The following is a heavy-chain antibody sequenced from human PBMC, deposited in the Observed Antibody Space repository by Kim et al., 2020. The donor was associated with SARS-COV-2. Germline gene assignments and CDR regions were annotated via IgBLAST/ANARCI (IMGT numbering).Heavy chain of an antibody. V-gene: IGHV3-74*01. Sequence: GGSLRLSCAASGFTFSNYCMHWVRQAPGKGLVWVSDINSNGSTTNYADSVKGRFTVSRDNAKNTVYLQMNSMRPEDTAVYYCVSGGPHVSGSYPFGGKGTLVTLS. CDR2: INSNGSTT. CDR1: GFTFSNYC. D-gene: IGHD3-10*01. CDR3: VSGGPHVSGSYPF. J-gene: IGHJ4*02.